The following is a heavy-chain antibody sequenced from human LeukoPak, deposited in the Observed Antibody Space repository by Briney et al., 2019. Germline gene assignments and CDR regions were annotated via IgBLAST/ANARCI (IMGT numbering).Heavy chain of an antibody. Sequence: ASVKVSCKASGYTFTSYDINWVRQATGQGLEWMGWMNPNSGNTGYAQKFQGRVSMTRNTSISTAYMELSSLRSEDTAVYYCASIYSSGWYGDAFDIWGQGTMVTVSS. D-gene: IGHD6-19*01. V-gene: IGHV1-8*01. CDR3: ASIYSSGWYGDAFDI. J-gene: IGHJ3*02. CDR2: MNPNSGNT. CDR1: GYTFTSYD.